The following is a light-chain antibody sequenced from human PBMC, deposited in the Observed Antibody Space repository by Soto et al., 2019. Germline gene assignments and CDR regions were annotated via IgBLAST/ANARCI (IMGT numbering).Light chain of an antibody. CDR3: QQYYRTPIT. J-gene: IGKJ5*01. CDR2: WAS. Sequence: DIVMTQSPDSLAVSLGERAAMSCKSSQSVLYSPNNKNYLAWYQQKPGQPPKLLIYWASARESGVPDRFSGNGSGTDFTLTISSLQAEDVAVYYCQQYYRTPITFGQGTRLEIK. CDR1: QSVLYSPNNKNY. V-gene: IGKV4-1*01.